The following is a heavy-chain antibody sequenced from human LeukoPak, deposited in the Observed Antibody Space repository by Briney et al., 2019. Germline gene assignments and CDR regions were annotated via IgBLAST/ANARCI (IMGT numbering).Heavy chain of an antibody. CDR3: ARVRRIYDYIWGSYRYIRKRIDY. CDR2: IYSGGST. J-gene: IGHJ4*02. Sequence: GGSLRLPCAASGFTVSSNYMSWVRQAPGKGLEWVSVIYSGGSTYYADSVKGRFTISRDNSKNTLYLQTNSLRAEDTAVYYCARVRRIYDYIWGSYRYIRKRIDYWGQGTLVTVSS. D-gene: IGHD3-16*02. V-gene: IGHV3-53*01. CDR1: GFTVSSNY.